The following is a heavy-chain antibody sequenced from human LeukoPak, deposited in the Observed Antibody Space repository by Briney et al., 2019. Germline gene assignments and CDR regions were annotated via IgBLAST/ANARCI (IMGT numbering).Heavy chain of an antibody. CDR2: IKQDGSEK. CDR1: GFTFSSYW. V-gene: IGHV3-7*01. D-gene: IGHD2-15*01. Sequence: GGSLRLSCAASGFTFSSYWMSWVRQAPGKGLEWVANIKQDGSEKYYVDSVKGRFTISRDNAKNSLYLQMNSLRAEDTAVYYCAREVVLGEVTYYFDYWGQGTLVTVSS. J-gene: IGHJ4*02. CDR3: AREVVLGEVTYYFDY.